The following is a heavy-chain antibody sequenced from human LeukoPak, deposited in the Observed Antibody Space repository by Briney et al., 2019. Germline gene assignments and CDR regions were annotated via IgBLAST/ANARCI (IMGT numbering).Heavy chain of an antibody. CDR2: IYSGGGT. CDR1: GFTVSSNY. J-gene: IGHJ4*02. CDR3: AREGYCSGGSCGSFFDY. Sequence: QTGGTLRLSCAASGFTVSSNYMSWVRQAPGKGLEWVSVIYSGGGTYYADSVKGRFTISRDNSKNTLYLQMNSLRAEDTAVYYCAREGYCSGGSCGSFFDYWGQGTLATVSS. D-gene: IGHD2-15*01. V-gene: IGHV3-53*01.